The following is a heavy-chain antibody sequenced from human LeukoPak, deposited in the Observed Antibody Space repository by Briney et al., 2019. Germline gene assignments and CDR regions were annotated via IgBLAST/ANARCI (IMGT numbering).Heavy chain of an antibody. J-gene: IGHJ4*02. CDR3: AKGESGMVPFDY. Sequence: GGSLRLSCAASGFTFSGYAMSWVRQAPGKGLEWVSSISASGGGTFYADSVKGRVTISRDNSKSTLYLQMNSLRAEDTAVYYCAKGESGMVPFDYWGQGTLVTVSS. CDR1: GFTFSGYA. V-gene: IGHV3-23*01. D-gene: IGHD5-18*01. CDR2: ISASGGGT.